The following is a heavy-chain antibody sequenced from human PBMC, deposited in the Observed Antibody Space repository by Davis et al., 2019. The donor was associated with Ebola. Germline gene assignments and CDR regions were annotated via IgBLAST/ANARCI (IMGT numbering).Heavy chain of an antibody. Sequence: PSETLSLTCSVSGVSITTDFWSWIRQPPGKGLEWVGYIHHSGSANANPSLKSRVSISIHTSANQVSLKLTSVTAADTASYYCARDTRPCGDDCYDDTFDMWGPGTLVTVSS. V-gene: IGHV4-59*12. D-gene: IGHD2-21*02. CDR2: IHHSGSA. J-gene: IGHJ3*02. CDR3: ARDTRPCGDDCYDDTFDM. CDR1: GVSITTDF.